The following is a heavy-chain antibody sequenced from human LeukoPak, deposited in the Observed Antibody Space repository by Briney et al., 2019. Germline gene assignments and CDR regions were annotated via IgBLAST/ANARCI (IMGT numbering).Heavy chain of an antibody. J-gene: IGHJ5*02. CDR2: INGGNGNT. CDR1: GYTFTSYA. CDR3: ARGPPRLNWFDP. D-gene: IGHD6-25*01. V-gene: IGHV1-3*01. Sequence: ASVKVSCKASGYTFTSYAMHWVRQAPGQRLEWMGWINGGNGNTKYSQKLQGRVTITRDTSASTAYMELRSLRSEDAAVFYCARGPPRLNWFDPWGQGTLVTVSS.